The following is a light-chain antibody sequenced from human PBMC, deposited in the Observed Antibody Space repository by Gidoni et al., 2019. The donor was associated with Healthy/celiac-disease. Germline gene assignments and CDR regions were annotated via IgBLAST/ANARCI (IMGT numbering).Light chain of an antibody. J-gene: IGLJ2*01. V-gene: IGLV1-40*01. CDR2: GNS. Sequence: QSVLTQPPSVSGAPGQRVTISCTGSSPNIGAGYDVHWYQQLPGTAPKLLIYGNSNRPSGVPDRFSGSKSDTSASLAITGLQAEDEADYYCQSYDSRLSGVVLGGGTKLTVL. CDR3: QSYDSRLSGVV. CDR1: SPNIGAGYD.